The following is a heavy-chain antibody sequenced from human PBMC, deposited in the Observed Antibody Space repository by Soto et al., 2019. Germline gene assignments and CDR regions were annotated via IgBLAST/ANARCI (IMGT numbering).Heavy chain of an antibody. Sequence: PSETLSLTCTVSGASSSSSSSSWGWIRQPPGQGLEWIGTRHYSGSTYYNPSLKGRVTISADTSKNQFSVRLGSVTAADTAVYDSARPLSGYRTLIDYWGQGTVVT. CDR1: GASSSSSSSS. J-gene: IGHJ4*02. D-gene: IGHD1-1*01. V-gene: IGHV4-39*01. CDR3: ARPLSGYRTLIDY. CDR2: RHYSGST.